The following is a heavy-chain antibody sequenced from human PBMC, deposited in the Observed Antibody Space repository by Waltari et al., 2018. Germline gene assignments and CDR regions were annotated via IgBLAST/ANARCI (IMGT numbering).Heavy chain of an antibody. Sequence: EVQLVESGGGLVQPGGSLRLSCAASGFTFSSYWMSWVRQAPGKGPEWVAHINEDGSKKSERGRFTISRDNAKNTLYLQMDTLRAEDTAVYYCAREGAEQWVVEDYGMDVWGQGTTVTVSS. D-gene: IGHD6-19*01. CDR2: INEDGSK. CDR1: GFTFSSYW. V-gene: IGHV3-7*01. J-gene: IGHJ6*02. CDR3: AREGAEQWVVEDYGMDV.